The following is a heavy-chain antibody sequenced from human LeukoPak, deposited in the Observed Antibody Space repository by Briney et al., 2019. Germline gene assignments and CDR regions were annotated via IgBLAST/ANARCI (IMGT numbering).Heavy chain of an antibody. CDR2: IYYSGST. CDR3: ASSLAAGAFDI. V-gene: IGHV4-59*01. Sequence: SETLSLTCTVSGGSISSYYWSWIRQPPGKGLEWIGYIYYSGSTNYNPSLKSRVTISVDTSKNQFSLKLSSVTAADTAVYYCASSLAAGAFDIWGQGTMVTVSS. J-gene: IGHJ3*02. CDR1: GGSISSYY. D-gene: IGHD6-13*01.